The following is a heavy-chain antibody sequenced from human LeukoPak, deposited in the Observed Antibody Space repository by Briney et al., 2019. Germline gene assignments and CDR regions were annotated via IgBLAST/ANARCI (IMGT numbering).Heavy chain of an antibody. CDR3: ANLRSQGAYTTMGAYYFDS. D-gene: IGHD5-18*01. J-gene: IGHJ4*02. CDR2: ISESGGTT. V-gene: IGHV3-23*01. CDR1: EFTFSTYA. Sequence: QSGGSLRLSCAASEFTFSTYAMTWVRQAPGKGLEWVSDISESGGTTYYADSVKGRFTVSRDNSRNTLYLQMNSLRAEDTAVYYCANLRSQGAYTTMGAYYFDSWGQGTLVTVSS.